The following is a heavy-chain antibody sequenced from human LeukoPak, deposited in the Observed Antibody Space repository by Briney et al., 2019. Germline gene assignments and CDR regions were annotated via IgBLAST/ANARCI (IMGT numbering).Heavy chain of an antibody. V-gene: IGHV1-18*01. D-gene: IGHD3-9*01. CDR1: GYTFTSYG. J-gene: IGHJ4*02. CDR3: ARDAYDFLTGRYSGSGGDS. Sequence: ASVKVSCKASGYTFTSYGISWVRQAPGQGLEWMGWISAYNGNTNYAQKLQGRVIMTTDTSTRIGYMELRSLRSDDTAVYYCARDAYDFLTGRYSGSGGDSWGQGTLVTVSS. CDR2: ISAYNGNT.